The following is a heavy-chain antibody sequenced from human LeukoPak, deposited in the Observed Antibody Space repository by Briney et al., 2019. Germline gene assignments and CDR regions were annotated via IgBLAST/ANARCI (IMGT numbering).Heavy chain of an antibody. Sequence: ASVKVSCKASGYTFTSYGISWVRQAPGQGLGWMGWISAYNGNTNYAQKLQGRVTTTTDTSTSTAYMELRSLRSDDTAVYYCARVYGSGISAKDWGQGTLVTVSS. D-gene: IGHD3-10*01. V-gene: IGHV1-18*01. CDR2: ISAYNGNT. CDR3: ARVYGSGISAKD. CDR1: GYTFTSYG. J-gene: IGHJ4*02.